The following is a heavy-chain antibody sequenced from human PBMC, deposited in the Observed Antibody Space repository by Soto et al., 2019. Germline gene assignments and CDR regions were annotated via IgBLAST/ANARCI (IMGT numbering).Heavy chain of an antibody. CDR2: IHSDGSST. V-gene: IGHV3-74*01. D-gene: IGHD2-21*02. Sequence: EVQLVESEGGLVQPGESLRLSCAASGFTFSYYWMHWVRQAPGQGLVWVSRIHSDGSSTTYADSVKGRFTISRDNAKNMVDPQMNSLRAEDTAVYYCARGDRGAFDLWGQGTMVTVSS. CDR1: GFTFSYYW. J-gene: IGHJ3*01. CDR3: ARGDRGAFDL.